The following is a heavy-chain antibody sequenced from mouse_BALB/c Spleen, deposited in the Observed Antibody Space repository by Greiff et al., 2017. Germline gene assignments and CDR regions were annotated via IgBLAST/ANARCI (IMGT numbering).Heavy chain of an antibody. V-gene: IGHV5-12-1*01. Sequence: VQLKESGGGLVKPGGSLKLSCAASGFAFSSYDMSWVRQTPEKRLEWVAYISSGGGSTYYPDTVKGRFTISRDNAKNTLYLQMSSLKSEDTAMYYCARHEDYRFAYWGQGTLVTVSA. J-gene: IGHJ3*01. CDR3: ARHEDYRFAY. CDR1: GFAFSSYD. D-gene: IGHD2-4*01. CDR2: ISSGGGST.